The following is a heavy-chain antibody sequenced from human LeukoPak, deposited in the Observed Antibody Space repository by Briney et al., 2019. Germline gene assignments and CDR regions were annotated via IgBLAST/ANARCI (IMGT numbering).Heavy chain of an antibody. Sequence: GLSLRLSCAASGLTFGSYWMTWVRHTPRQGLEWVANIEHDGSERYYVESVKGRFTISRDNGKNLLHLQMNNLRAEDTAVYYCAAGTGWTSEYWGQGILVTVSS. V-gene: IGHV3-7*03. D-gene: IGHD2-8*02. CDR2: IEHDGSER. CDR1: GLTFGSYW. CDR3: AAGTGWTSEY. J-gene: IGHJ4*02.